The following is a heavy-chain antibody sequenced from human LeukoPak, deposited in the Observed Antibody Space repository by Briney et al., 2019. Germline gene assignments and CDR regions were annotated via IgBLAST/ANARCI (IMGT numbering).Heavy chain of an antibody. Sequence: GRSLRLSCAASGFTFSSYGMHWVRQAPGKGLEWVALIWYDGSKKFYTDSVKGRFTISRDNSKNTLYLQMNSLRAEDTAVYYCATHFDADYWGQGTLVTVSS. J-gene: IGHJ4*02. V-gene: IGHV3-33*01. CDR2: IWYDGSKK. CDR3: ATHFDADY. CDR1: GFTFSSYG. D-gene: IGHD3-9*01.